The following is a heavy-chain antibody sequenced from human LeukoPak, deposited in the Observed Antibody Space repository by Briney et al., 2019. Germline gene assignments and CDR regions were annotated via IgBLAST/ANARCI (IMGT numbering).Heavy chain of an antibody. CDR1: GFTFSSYG. CDR2: ISYDGSNK. J-gene: IGHJ6*02. V-gene: IGHV3-30*18. CDR3: AKDDSMVRVGGMDV. Sequence: GGSLRLSFAASGFTFSSYGMHWVRQAPGKGLEWVAVISYDGSNKYYADSVKGRFTISRDNSKNTLYLQMNSLRAEDTAVYYCAKDDSMVRVGGMDVWGQGTTVTVSS. D-gene: IGHD3-10*01.